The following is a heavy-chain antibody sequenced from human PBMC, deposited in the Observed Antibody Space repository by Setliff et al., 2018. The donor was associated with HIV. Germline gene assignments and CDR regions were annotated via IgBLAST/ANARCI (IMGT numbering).Heavy chain of an antibody. CDR3: ARRIDNSGSFPDKNWFDT. Sequence: PSETLSLTCTVSGGSISSYCWNWIRQPPGRGLEWIGYIFTSGSTKYNPSLQSRVTMSIDTSKNQFSLKLTSVTAADTAVYYCARRIDNSGSFPDKNWFDTWGQGSLVTVPQ. CDR2: IFTSGST. V-gene: IGHV4-4*09. D-gene: IGHD3-10*01. J-gene: IGHJ5*02. CDR1: GGSISSYC.